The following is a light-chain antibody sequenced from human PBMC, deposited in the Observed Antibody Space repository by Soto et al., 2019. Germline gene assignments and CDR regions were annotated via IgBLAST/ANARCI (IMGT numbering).Light chain of an antibody. CDR1: NSNIGTYT. J-gene: IGLJ3*02. CDR3: AAWDDSLNGQV. Sequence: QSALTQPPSASGTPGQRVTISCSGSNSNIGTYTVNWYQQLPGTAPKLLIYSNNQRPSGVSDRFSGSKSGTSASLAISGIQSEEGADYYCAAWDDSLNGQVFGGEAQLTVL. CDR2: SNN. V-gene: IGLV1-44*01.